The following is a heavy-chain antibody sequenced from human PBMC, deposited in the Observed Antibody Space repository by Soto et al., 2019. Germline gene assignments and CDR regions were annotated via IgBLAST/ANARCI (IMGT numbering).Heavy chain of an antibody. J-gene: IGHJ3*02. CDR1: GYTFSSFA. Sequence: QVHLVQSGAEVKKPGASVKVSCEASGYTFSSFAMHWVRQAPGQRLEWMGRINAGNGNTKYSQKFQGRGTFTRDTSASKAHLELSNLRSEDTAVYYCATDAYCGGGACYDFDIWGQGTMVTVSS. CDR2: INAGNGNT. D-gene: IGHD2-21*02. CDR3: ATDAYCGGGACYDFDI. V-gene: IGHV1-3*01.